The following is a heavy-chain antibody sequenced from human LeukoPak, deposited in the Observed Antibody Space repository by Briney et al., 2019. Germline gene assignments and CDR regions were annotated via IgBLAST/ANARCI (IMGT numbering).Heavy chain of an antibody. V-gene: IGHV4-34*01. CDR2: INHSGST. CDR3: ARLAVRVPAAVDY. Sequence: SSETLSLTCAVYGGSFSGYYWSWIRQPPGKGLEWIGEINHSGSTNYNPSLKSRVTISVDTSKNQFSLKLSSVTAADTAVYYCARLAVRVPAAVDYWGQGTLVTVPS. D-gene: IGHD2-2*01. J-gene: IGHJ4*02. CDR1: GGSFSGYY.